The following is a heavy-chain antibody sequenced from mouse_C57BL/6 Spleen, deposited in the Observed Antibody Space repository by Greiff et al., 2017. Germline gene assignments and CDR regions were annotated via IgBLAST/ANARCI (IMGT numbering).Heavy chain of an antibody. Sequence: SGAELVRPGASVKLSCTASGFNIKDDYMHWVKRRPEQGLEWIGWIDPENGDTEYASKFQGKATITADTSSNTAYLQLSSLTSEDTAVYYCTTGGSSYLYYYAMDYWGQGTSVTVSS. CDR2: IDPENGDT. V-gene: IGHV14-4*01. CDR3: TTGGSSYLYYYAMDY. CDR1: GFNIKDDY. J-gene: IGHJ4*01. D-gene: IGHD1-1*01.